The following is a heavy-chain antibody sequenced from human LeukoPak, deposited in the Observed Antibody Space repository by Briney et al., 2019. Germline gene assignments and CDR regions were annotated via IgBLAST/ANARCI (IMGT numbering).Heavy chain of an antibody. CDR3: AKADYDSSGYYPLRGYYFDY. CDR1: GFNLKTYS. D-gene: IGHD3-22*01. Sequence: SGGSLKLSCAASGFNLKTYSINWVRQAPGKGLEWVSAISGSGGSTYYADSVKGRFTISRDNSKNTLYLQMNSLRAEDTAVYYCAKADYDSSGYYPLRGYYFDYWGQGTLVTVSS. CDR2: ISGSGGST. V-gene: IGHV3-23*01. J-gene: IGHJ4*02.